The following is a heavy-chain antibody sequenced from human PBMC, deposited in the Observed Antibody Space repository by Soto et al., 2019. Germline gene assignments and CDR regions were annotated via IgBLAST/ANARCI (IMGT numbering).Heavy chain of an antibody. CDR2: SNPYSGGT. J-gene: IGHJ6*02. Sequence: ASVKVSCKASGYSFTGYYLHWVRQAPGQGLEWLGWSNPYSGGTNYAQKFQGRVTMTRDTSISTAYMGLSRLRSDDTAVYYCARLYSSGGRYGMDVWGQGTTVTVSS. D-gene: IGHD5-18*01. V-gene: IGHV1-2*02. CDR3: ARLYSSGGRYGMDV. CDR1: GYSFTGYY.